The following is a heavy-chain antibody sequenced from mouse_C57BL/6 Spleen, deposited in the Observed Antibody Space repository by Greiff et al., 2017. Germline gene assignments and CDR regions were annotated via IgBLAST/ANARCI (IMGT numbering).Heavy chain of an antibody. J-gene: IGHJ1*03. D-gene: IGHD2-5*01. Sequence: VQLQQSGPELVKPGASVKISCKASGYAFSSSWMNWVKQRPGKGLEWIGRIYPGDGDTNYNGKFKGKATLTADKSSSTAYMQLSSLTSEDSAVYFCARSRTIVTSGYFDVWGTGTTVTVSS. V-gene: IGHV1-82*01. CDR3: ARSRTIVTSGYFDV. CDR2: IYPGDGDT. CDR1: GYAFSSSW.